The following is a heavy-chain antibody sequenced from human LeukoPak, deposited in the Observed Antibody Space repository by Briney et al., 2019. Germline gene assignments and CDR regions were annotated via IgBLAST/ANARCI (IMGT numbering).Heavy chain of an antibody. CDR1: GGTFSSYA. V-gene: IGHV1-69*01. Sequence: SVKVSCKASGGTFSSYAISWVRQAPGQELEWMGGIIPIFGTANYAQKFQGRVTITADESTSTAYMELSSLRSEDTAVYYCANKRGSSPAVFEFQHWGQGTLVTVSS. CDR2: IIPIFGTA. D-gene: IGHD6-13*01. J-gene: IGHJ1*01. CDR3: ANKRGSSPAVFEFQH.